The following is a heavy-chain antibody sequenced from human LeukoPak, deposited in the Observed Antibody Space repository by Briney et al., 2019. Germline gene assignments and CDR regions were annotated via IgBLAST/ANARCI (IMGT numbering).Heavy chain of an antibody. CDR2: IRSRAYGGTT. CDR3: TRRLSYADY. D-gene: IGHD3-16*01. J-gene: IGHJ4*02. CDR1: GFTFGDYA. Sequence: PGGSLRLSCKASGFTFGDYAMSWLRQAPGKGLEWVGFIRSRAYGGTTEYAASVKGRFAISRDDSQSTAYLQMNSLKTEDTGLYYCTRRLSYADYWGQGTLVTVSS. V-gene: IGHV3-49*03.